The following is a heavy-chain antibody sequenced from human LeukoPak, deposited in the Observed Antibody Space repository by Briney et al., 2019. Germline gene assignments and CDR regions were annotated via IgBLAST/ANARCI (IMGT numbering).Heavy chain of an antibody. V-gene: IGHV3-30*01. CDR3: ARDGEHCTNGVCYPSNLYYYYYYMDV. Sequence: GGSLRLSCAASGFTFSSYAMHWVRQAPGKGLEWVAVISYDGSNKYYADSVKGRFTISRDNSKNTLYLQMNSLRAEDTAVYYCARDGEHCTNGVCYPSNLYYYYYYMDVWGKGTTVTVSS. CDR1: GFTFSSYA. D-gene: IGHD2-8*01. CDR2: ISYDGSNK. J-gene: IGHJ6*03.